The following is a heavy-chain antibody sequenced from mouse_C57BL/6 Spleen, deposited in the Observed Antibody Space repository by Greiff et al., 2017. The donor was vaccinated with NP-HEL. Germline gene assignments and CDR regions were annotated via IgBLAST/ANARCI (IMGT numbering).Heavy chain of an antibody. Sequence: VQLRQPGAELVKPGASVKLSCKASGYTFTSYWMHWVKQRPGQGLEWIGMIHPNSGSTNYNEKFKSKATLTVDKSSSTAYMQLSSLTSEDSAVYYCAYYGYDGYFDVWGTGTTVTVSS. D-gene: IGHD2-2*01. CDR1: GYTFTSYW. CDR3: AYYGYDGYFDV. CDR2: IHPNSGST. J-gene: IGHJ1*03. V-gene: IGHV1-64*01.